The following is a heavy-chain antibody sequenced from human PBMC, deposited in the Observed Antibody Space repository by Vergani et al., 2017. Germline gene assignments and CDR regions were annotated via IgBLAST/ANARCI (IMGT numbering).Heavy chain of an antibody. Sequence: QVQLVESGGGLVKPGGSLRLSCAASGFTFSDYYMSWIRQAPGKGLEWVSYISSSGSTIYYADSVKGRFTISADKSISTAYLQWSSLKASDTAMYYCARLLDTAMGHFDYWGQGTLVTVSS. V-gene: IGHV3-11*01. CDR3: ARLLDTAMGHFDY. CDR1: GFTFSDYY. D-gene: IGHD5-18*01. J-gene: IGHJ4*02. CDR2: ISSSGSTI.